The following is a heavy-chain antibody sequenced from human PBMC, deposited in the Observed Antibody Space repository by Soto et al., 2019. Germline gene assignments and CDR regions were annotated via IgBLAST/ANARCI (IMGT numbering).Heavy chain of an antibody. CDR1: GGSFSGYY. D-gene: IGHD3-9*01. CDR3: AGETSDYDFLTAPTTFDF. J-gene: IGHJ3*01. CDR2: IDHSGST. Sequence: QVQLQQWGAGLLKPSETLSLTCAVSGGSFSGYYWNWIRQPPGKGLEWIGEIDHSGSTTYNPSLKSRVTISVDTSTRDISLKLTSVTAADTAVYYCAGETSDYDFLTAPTTFDFWGQGTMVTVSS. V-gene: IGHV4-34*02.